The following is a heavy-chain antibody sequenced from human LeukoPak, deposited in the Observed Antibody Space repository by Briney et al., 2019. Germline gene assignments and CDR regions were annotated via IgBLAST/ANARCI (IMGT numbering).Heavy chain of an antibody. D-gene: IGHD3-10*01. V-gene: IGHV3-53*01. CDR3: AKGGMVRGPLPYYNMDV. Sequence: PGGSLRLSCAASGLTVSSNHMSWVRQAPGKGLEWVSVIYTDDTTYYAGSVRGRFTISRDSFKNTLYLHMTSVRAEDTAVYYCAKGGMVRGPLPYYNMDVWGQGTTVTVSS. CDR1: GLTVSSNH. J-gene: IGHJ6*02. CDR2: IYTDDTT.